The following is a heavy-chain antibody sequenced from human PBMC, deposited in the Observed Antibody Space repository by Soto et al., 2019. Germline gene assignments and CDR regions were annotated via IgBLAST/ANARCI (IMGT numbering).Heavy chain of an antibody. CDR1: GFTFSSYA. CDR3: AKGTVLRFLEWLFDAFDI. Sequence: GGSLRLSCAASGFTFSSYAMSWVRQAPGKGLEWVSAISGSGGSTYYADSVKGRFTISRDNSKNTLYLQMNSLRAEDTAVYYCAKGTVLRFLEWLFDAFDIWGQGTMVTVSS. D-gene: IGHD3-3*01. CDR2: ISGSGGST. J-gene: IGHJ3*02. V-gene: IGHV3-23*01.